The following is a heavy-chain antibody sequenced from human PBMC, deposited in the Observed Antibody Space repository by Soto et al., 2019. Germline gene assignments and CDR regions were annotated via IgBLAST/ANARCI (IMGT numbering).Heavy chain of an antibody. Sequence: QVHLVQSGAEVKKPGSSVKVSCKASGGAFTSHSFHWVRQAPGQGLELMGGIIPMSGTTNYALKFQGRVTMTADVPTNTASIELSSLRSEDTAIYYCARDNTGLDYWGQGTLVTVSS. CDR3: ARDNTGLDY. CDR2: IIPMSGTT. CDR1: GGAFTSHS. V-gene: IGHV1-69*12. J-gene: IGHJ4*02.